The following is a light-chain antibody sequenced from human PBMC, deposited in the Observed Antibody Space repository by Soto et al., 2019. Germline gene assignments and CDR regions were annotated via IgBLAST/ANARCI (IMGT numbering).Light chain of an antibody. Sequence: QSVLTQPPSVSGAPGQRVTISCTGSSSNIGAGYDVHWYQQLPGTAPKLLIYGNSNRPSGVPDRFSGSKSGTSASLAITGLQAEDEADYYCQSYDSSGRGVFGTGTKLTVL. CDR2: GNS. CDR3: QSYDSSGRGV. J-gene: IGLJ1*01. CDR1: SSNIGAGYD. V-gene: IGLV1-40*01.